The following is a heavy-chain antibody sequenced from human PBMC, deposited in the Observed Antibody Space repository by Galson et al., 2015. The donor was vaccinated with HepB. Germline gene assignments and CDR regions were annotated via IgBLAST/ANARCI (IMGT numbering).Heavy chain of an antibody. CDR1: GFTFSSYA. D-gene: IGHD6-6*01. CDR3: ARDWADSSSSAYLYYYYYGMDV. Sequence: SLRLSCAASGFTFSSYAMHWVRQAPGKGLEWVAVISYDGSNKYYADSVKGRFTISRDNSKNTLYLQMNSLRAEDTAVYYCARDWADSSSSAYLYYYYYGMDVWGQGTTVTVSS. J-gene: IGHJ6*02. V-gene: IGHV3-30-3*01. CDR2: ISYDGSNK.